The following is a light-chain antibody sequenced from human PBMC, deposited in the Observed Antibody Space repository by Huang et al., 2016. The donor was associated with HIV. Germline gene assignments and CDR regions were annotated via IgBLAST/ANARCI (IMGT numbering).Light chain of an antibody. CDR2: TAS. CDR1: QSSTRF. J-gene: IGKJ2*01. V-gene: IGKV1-39*01. CDR3: QQSYTVPYT. Sequence: DIQMTQSPSSLSASIGDRVTITCRASQSSTRFLNWYQQKPGKAPELLIFTASDLESGVPSRFSGSGSGTDFTLTIDSVQPEDFATYYCQQSYTVPYTFGQGTKLEIK.